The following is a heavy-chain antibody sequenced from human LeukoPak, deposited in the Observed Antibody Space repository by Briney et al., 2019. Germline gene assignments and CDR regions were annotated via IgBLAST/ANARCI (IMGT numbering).Heavy chain of an antibody. CDR2: IYYSGST. D-gene: IGHD3-22*01. Sequence: PSETLSLTCTVSGGSISSGDYYWSWLRQPPGKGLEWIGYIYYSGSTYYNPSLKSRVTISVDTSKTQFSLKLSSVTAADTAVFYCARGYYDSSTYSSLYRFGMDVWGQGTTVTVSS. V-gene: IGHV4-30-4*02. CDR1: GGSISSGDYY. J-gene: IGHJ6*02. CDR3: ARGYYDSSTYSSLYRFGMDV.